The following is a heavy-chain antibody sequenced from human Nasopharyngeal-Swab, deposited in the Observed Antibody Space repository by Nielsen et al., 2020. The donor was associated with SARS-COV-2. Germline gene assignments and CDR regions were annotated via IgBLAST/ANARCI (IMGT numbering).Heavy chain of an antibody. D-gene: IGHD4-17*01. CDR2: ICYDGSNK. V-gene: IGHV3-33*01. CDR1: GFTFSSYG. Sequence: GESLKISCAASGFTFSSYGMHWVRQAPGKGLEWVAVICYDGSNKYYADSVKGRFTISRDNSKNTLYLQMNSLRAEDTAVYYCARVTHDYGDYGWFDPWGQGTLVTVSS. CDR3: ARVTHDYGDYGWFDP. J-gene: IGHJ5*02.